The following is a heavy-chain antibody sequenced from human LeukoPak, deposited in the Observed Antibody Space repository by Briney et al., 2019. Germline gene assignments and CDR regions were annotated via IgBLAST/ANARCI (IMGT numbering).Heavy chain of an antibody. CDR2: INAGNGNT. D-gene: IGHD3-22*01. CDR1: GYTFTSYA. CDR3: ARGRTPITMIVVVINPDAFDI. Sequence: GASVTVSCKASGYTFTSYAMHWVRQAPGQRLEWMGWINAGNGNTKYSQKFQGRVTITRDTSASTAYMELSSLRSEDTAVYYCARGRTPITMIVVVINPDAFDIWGQGTMVTVSS. J-gene: IGHJ3*02. V-gene: IGHV1-3*01.